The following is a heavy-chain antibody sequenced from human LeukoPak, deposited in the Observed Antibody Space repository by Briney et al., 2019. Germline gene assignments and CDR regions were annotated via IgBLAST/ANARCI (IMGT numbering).Heavy chain of an antibody. CDR2: MSHDGSVK. CDR3: ARPREAGSSSGWYFDK. CDR1: GFTFSSYA. D-gene: IGHD3-22*01. V-gene: IGHV3-30-3*01. J-gene: IGHJ4*02. Sequence: PGRSLRLSCAASGFTFSSYAMQWVRPAPGKGLEWVAVMSHDGSVKIYADSVQGRFTISRDNSKNTLYLQLSSLRAEDTAVYHCARPREAGSSSGWYFDKWGQGTLVTVSS.